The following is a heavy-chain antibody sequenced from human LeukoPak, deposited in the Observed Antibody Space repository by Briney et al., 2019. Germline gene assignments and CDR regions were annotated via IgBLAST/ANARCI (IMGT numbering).Heavy chain of an antibody. CDR1: GGTFSKYS. V-gene: IGHV1-69*13. CDR3: ARDLTIFGVVILDNWFDP. CDR2: ITPLFGTA. D-gene: IGHD3-3*01. Sequence: ASVKVSCKASGGTFSKYSISWVRQRPGQGLEWMGGITPLFGTANYAQKFQGRVTITADESASTAYMELSSLRSEDTAVYYCARDLTIFGVVILDNWFDPWGQGTLVTVSS. J-gene: IGHJ5*02.